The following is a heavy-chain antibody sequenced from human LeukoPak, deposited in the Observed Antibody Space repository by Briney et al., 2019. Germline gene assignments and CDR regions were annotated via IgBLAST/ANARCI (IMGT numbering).Heavy chain of an antibody. CDR1: GGSISSDSYY. J-gene: IGHJ4*02. V-gene: IGHV4-61*02. CDR3: ARELVSVMDY. Sequence: SETLSLTCTVSGGSISSDSYYWSWIRQPAGKGLEWIGRIYTSGSTNYNPSLKSRVTISVDTSKNQFSLKLSSVTAADTSVYYCARELVSVMDYWGQGTLVTVSS. D-gene: IGHD2-2*01. CDR2: IYTSGST.